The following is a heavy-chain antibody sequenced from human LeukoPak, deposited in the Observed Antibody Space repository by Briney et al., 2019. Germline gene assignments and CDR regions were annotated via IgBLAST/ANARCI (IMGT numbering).Heavy chain of an antibody. D-gene: IGHD3-9*01. Sequence: ASVKVSCKASGYSFTSYSVNWVRQAPGQGLGWMGWINTDSGNPTYAQGFTGRFVFSLDTSVSTAYLQISSLKAEDTAVYYCARGLGLYDILTGYDYWGQGTLVTVSS. CDR1: GYSFTSYS. J-gene: IGHJ4*02. V-gene: IGHV7-4-1*02. CDR2: INTDSGNP. CDR3: ARGLGLYDILTGYDY.